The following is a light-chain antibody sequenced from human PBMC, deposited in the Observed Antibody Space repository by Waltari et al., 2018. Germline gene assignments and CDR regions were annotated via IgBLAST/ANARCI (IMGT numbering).Light chain of an antibody. CDR2: GAS. CDR1: PSVSRA. CDR3: QHYLRLPVT. J-gene: IGKJ1*01. Sequence: EIVLTQSPGTLSLSLGERATVSCRASPSVSRALAWYQQKPGQAPRLLIYGASTRATGIPDRFSGGGSGTDFSLTISRLEPDDFAVYYCQHYLRLPVTFGQGTTVEI. V-gene: IGKV3-20*01.